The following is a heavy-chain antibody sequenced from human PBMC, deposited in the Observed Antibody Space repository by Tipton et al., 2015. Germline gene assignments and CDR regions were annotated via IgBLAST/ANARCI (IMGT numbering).Heavy chain of an antibody. D-gene: IGHD4-17*01. Sequence: RSLRLSCAASGFTFDDYAMYWVRLTPGKGLEWVSGISWNSGSEAYADSVKGRFTISRDNVKNCLYLQMNSLRVEDTAFYYCAKGDSGVTPGLMVVWGQGTTVTVSS. V-gene: IGHV3-9*01. CDR1: GFTFDDYA. CDR3: AKGDSGVTPGLMVV. CDR2: ISWNSGSE. J-gene: IGHJ6*02.